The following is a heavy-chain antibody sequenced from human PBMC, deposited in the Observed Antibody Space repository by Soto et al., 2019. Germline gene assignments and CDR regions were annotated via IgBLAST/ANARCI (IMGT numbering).Heavy chain of an antibody. J-gene: IGHJ4*02. CDR2: IYYSGST. V-gene: IGHV4-31*03. CDR3: ARLAPPEYFFDS. CDR1: GGSISSSGYY. Sequence: PSETLSLTCSVSGGSISSSGYYWSWVRQHPGKGLEWIGHIYYSGSTYYNPSLKSRVTILVDTSQNQFFLKLDSVTAADTAVYFCARLAPPEYFFDSWGQGTLVTSPQ.